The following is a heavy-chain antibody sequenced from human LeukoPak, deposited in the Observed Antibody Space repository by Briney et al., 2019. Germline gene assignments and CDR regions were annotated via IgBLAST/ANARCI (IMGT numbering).Heavy chain of an antibody. CDR1: GFTFTSSA. V-gene: IGHV1-58*01. D-gene: IGHD3-22*01. CDR2: IVVGSGNT. CDR3: AADSGAVVISY. J-gene: IGHJ4*02. Sequence: ASVKVSCKASGFTFTSSAVQWVRQARGQRLEWIGWIVVGSGNTNYAQKFQERVTITKDMSTSTAYMELSSLRSEDTAVYYCAADSGAVVISYWGQGTLVTVSS.